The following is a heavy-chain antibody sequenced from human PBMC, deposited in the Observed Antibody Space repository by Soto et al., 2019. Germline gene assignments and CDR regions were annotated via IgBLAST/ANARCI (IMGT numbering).Heavy chain of an antibody. D-gene: IGHD4-17*01. CDR3: ARRTVPNYHYFNX. CDR2: INRASIYI. Sequence: RRLSCVASGFTFSTYYMNCVRQAPGTGLEWVSYINRASIYIYYADSVRVRFTISRDNANNSLYLQMDSLRVEDTAVYYCARRTVPNYHYFNXWGQVTLVTVSX. CDR1: GFTFSTYY. V-gene: IGHV3-21*01. J-gene: IGHJ4*02.